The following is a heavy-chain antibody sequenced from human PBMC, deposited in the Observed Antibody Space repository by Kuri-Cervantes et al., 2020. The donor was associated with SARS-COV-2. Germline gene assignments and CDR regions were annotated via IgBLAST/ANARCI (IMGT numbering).Heavy chain of an antibody. CDR2: IYHSGST. D-gene: IGHD3-3*01. Sequence: SETLSLTCAVYGGSFSGYYWSWIRQPPGKGLEWIGSIYHSGSTYYNPSLKSRVTISVDTSKNQFSLKLSSVTAADTAVYYCARAGTIFGVVIQNFDYWGQGTLVTVSS. CDR3: ARAGTIFGVVIQNFDY. J-gene: IGHJ4*02. V-gene: IGHV4-34*01. CDR1: GGSFSGYY.